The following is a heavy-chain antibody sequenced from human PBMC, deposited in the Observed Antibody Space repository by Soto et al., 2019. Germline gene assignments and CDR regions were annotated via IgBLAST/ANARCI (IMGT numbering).Heavy chain of an antibody. Sequence: GASVKVSCKASGGTFSSYTISWVRQAPGQGLEWMGRIIPILGIANYAQKFQGRVTITADKSTSTAYMELSSLRSEDTAVYYCASHTPVRDFWSGYPAVLLDYWGQGTLVTVSS. D-gene: IGHD3-3*01. CDR1: GGTFSSYT. V-gene: IGHV1-69*02. J-gene: IGHJ4*02. CDR3: ASHTPVRDFWSGYPAVLLDY. CDR2: IIPILGIA.